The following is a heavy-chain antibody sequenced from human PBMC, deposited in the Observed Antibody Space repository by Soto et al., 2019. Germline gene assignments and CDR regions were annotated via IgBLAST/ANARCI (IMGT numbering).Heavy chain of an antibody. CDR1: GYTFTSYG. CDR2: ISAYNGNT. V-gene: IGHV1-18*01. Sequence: ASVKVSCKASGYTFTSYGISWVRQAPGQGLEWMGWISAYNGNTNYAQKLQGRVTMTSDTSTSTAYMELRSLRSDDTAVYYCASSVDPGYYGMDVWGQGTTVTVSS. J-gene: IGHJ6*02. CDR3: ASSVDPGYYGMDV.